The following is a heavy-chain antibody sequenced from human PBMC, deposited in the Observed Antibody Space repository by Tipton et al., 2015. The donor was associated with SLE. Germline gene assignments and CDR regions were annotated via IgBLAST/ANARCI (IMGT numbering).Heavy chain of an antibody. J-gene: IGHJ3*02. CDR2: IYISGST. V-gene: IGHV4-4*07. CDR1: GGPISSYY. CDR3: ASEGVHYDFWSGATGAFDI. Sequence: LRLSCTVSGGPISSYYWSWIRQPAGKGLEWIGRIYISGSTNYTPSLKSRVTISVDTSKNQFSLKLSSVTAADTAVYYCASEGVHYDFWSGATGAFDIWGQGTMVTVSS. D-gene: IGHD3-3*01.